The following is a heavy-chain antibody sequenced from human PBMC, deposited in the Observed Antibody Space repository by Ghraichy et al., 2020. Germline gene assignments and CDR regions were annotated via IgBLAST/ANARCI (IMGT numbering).Heavy chain of an antibody. D-gene: IGHD4-17*01. CDR1: GFTFSSYG. J-gene: IGHJ5*02. CDR3: AREGVYGDYVYWFDP. V-gene: IGHV3-33*01. Sequence: GESLNISCAASGFTFSSYGMHWVRQAPGKGLEWVAVIWYDGSNKYYADSVKGRFTISRDNSKNTLYLQMNSLRAEDTAVYCCAREGVYGDYVYWFDPWGQGTLVTVSS. CDR2: IWYDGSNK.